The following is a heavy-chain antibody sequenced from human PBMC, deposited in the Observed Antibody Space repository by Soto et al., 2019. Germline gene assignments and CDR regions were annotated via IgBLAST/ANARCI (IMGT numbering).Heavy chain of an antibody. CDR2: IQHTGNT. D-gene: IGHD3-16*01. CDR3: AKDVSSRRWFDP. CDR1: GASIRGYH. Sequence: SETLCLTCAGSGASIRGYHWSFLRQAAGKGLEWVCRIQHTGNTNYYPSLKSRLTMYAATTKNQISLKNTSATDAATAVYFYAKDVSSRRWFDPWGQGVRVTVPS. V-gene: IGHV4-4*07. J-gene: IGHJ5*02.